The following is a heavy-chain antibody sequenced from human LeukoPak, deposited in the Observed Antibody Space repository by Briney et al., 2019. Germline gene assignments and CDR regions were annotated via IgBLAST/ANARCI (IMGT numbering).Heavy chain of an antibody. J-gene: IGHJ4*02. Sequence: PGGSLRLSCAASGFTFSSYSMNWVRQAPGKGLEWVSSISSSSSYIYYADSVKGRFTISRDNAKNSLYLQMNSLRAEDTAVYYCATDHYGSGYGSAFDFWGQGTLVTVSS. V-gene: IGHV3-21*04. CDR1: GFTFSSYS. CDR2: ISSSSSYI. CDR3: ATDHYGSGYGSAFDF. D-gene: IGHD3-10*01.